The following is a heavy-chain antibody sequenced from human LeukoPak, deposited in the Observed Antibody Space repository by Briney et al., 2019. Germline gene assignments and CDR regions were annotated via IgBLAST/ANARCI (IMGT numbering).Heavy chain of an antibody. V-gene: IGHV3-64*01. CDR1: GFTFSSYA. J-gene: IGHJ5*02. CDR3: ATENPYSSSRYTHNWFDP. Sequence: GGSLRLSCAASGFTFSSYAMHWVRQAPGKGLEYVSAISSNGGSTYYANSVKGRFTISRDNSKNTLYLQMGSLRSEDTAVYYCATENPYSSSRYTHNWFDPWGQGTLVTVSS. CDR2: ISSNGGST. D-gene: IGHD6-13*01.